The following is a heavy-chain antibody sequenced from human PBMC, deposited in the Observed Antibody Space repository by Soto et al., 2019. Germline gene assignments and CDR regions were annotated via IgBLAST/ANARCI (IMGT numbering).Heavy chain of an antibody. CDR1: EYTFRNYW. CDR2: IYPGDSDT. D-gene: IGHD6-13*01. J-gene: IGHJ4*02. Sequence: GGSLKISCQASEYTFRNYWIAWVRQMPGQGLECMGIIYPGDSDTKYSPSLQGQVTISADKSISTAYLHGSSLKASATAMYFSATLDRSNSFSGFGSWGQGTPVTVSS. CDR3: ATLDRSNSFSGFGS. V-gene: IGHV5-51*01.